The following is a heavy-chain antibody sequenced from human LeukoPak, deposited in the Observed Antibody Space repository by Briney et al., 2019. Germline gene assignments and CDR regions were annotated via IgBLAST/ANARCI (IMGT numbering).Heavy chain of an antibody. Sequence: TGGSLRLPGAASGFTFSSYEMNWVRQAPGKGLEWVSYISSSGSTIYYADSVKGRFTISRDNSKNTLYLQMNSLRAEDTAVYYCAKRFGSGYDGDYWGQGTLVTVSS. CDR3: AKRFGSGYDGDY. CDR2: ISSSGSTI. D-gene: IGHD5-12*01. J-gene: IGHJ4*02. V-gene: IGHV3-48*03. CDR1: GFTFSSYE.